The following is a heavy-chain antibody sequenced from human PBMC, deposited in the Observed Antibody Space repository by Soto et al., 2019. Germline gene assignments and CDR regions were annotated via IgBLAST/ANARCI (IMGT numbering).Heavy chain of an antibody. CDR3: VSSSLEYCSSTSCYGNNWFDP. Sequence: PSETLSLTCTVSGGSISSSSYYWGWIRQPPGKGLEWIGSIYYSGSTYYNPSLKSRVTISVDTSKNQFSLKLSSVTAAYTAVYYCVSSSLEYCSSTSCYGNNWFDPWGQGTLVTVSS. J-gene: IGHJ5*02. CDR1: GGSISSSSYY. CDR2: IYYSGST. D-gene: IGHD2-2*01. V-gene: IGHV4-39*01.